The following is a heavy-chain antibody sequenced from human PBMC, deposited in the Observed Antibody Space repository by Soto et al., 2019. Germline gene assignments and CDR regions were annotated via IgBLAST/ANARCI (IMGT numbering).Heavy chain of an antibody. Sequence: QVRLVESGGGVVQPGRSLRLSCAASGFTFSNYGMHWVRQAPGKGLEWVAVIWYDGSNKYYADSVKGRFTISRDNSQNTLYLQMNSLRPEDTAVYYCASEYCSGGSFYYYGMGVWGQGTTVTVSS. V-gene: IGHV3-33*01. D-gene: IGHD2-15*01. CDR3: ASEYCSGGSFYYYGMGV. CDR1: GFTFSNYG. CDR2: IWYDGSNK. J-gene: IGHJ6*02.